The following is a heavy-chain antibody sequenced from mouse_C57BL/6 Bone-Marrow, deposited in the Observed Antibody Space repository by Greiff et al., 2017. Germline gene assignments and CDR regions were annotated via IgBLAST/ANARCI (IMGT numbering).Heavy chain of an antibody. D-gene: IGHD2-3*01. CDR1: GYTFTDHT. CDR3: AKFGWLLENYVDN. V-gene: IGHV1-78*01. Sequence: VQLQQSDAELVKPGASVKISCKVSGYTFTDHTIHWMKQRPEQGLEWIGYIYPRDGSTKDNEKFKGKATLTADKSSSTAYMQLNSLTSEDSAVYFCAKFGWLLENYVDNWGQGNTLTVTS. CDR2: IYPRDGST. J-gene: IGHJ2*01.